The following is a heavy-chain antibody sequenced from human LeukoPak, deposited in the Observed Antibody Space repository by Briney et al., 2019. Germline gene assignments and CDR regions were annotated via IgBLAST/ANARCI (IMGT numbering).Heavy chain of an antibody. J-gene: IGHJ5*02. Sequence: SETLSLTCAVYRGSFSGYYWSWIRQPPGKGLEWIGEINHSGSTNYNPSLKSRVTISVDTSKNQFSLKLSSVTAADTAVYYCARGLLIMVRGVRNWFDPWGQGTLVTVSS. CDR1: RGSFSGYY. CDR3: ARGLLIMVRGVRNWFDP. V-gene: IGHV4-34*01. CDR2: INHSGST. D-gene: IGHD3-10*01.